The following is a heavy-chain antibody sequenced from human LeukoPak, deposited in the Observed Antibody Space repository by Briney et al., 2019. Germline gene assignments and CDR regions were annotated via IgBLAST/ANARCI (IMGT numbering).Heavy chain of an antibody. CDR3: ARVSVLLWFGDDY. CDR1: GYTFTGYY. V-gene: IGHV1-2*02. J-gene: IGHJ4*02. CDR2: INPNSGGT. Sequence: GASVKVSCKASGYTFTGYYMHWVRQAPGQGLEWMGWINPNSGGTNYAQKFQGRVTVTRDTSISTAYMELSRLRSDDTAVYYCARVSVLLWFGDDYWGQGTLVTVSS. D-gene: IGHD3-10*01.